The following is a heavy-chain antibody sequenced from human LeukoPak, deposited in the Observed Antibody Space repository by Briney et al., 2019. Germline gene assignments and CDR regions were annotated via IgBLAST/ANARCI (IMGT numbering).Heavy chain of an antibody. CDR1: GFTFSSYS. CDR3: ARDMFGVVYYYYGMDV. D-gene: IGHD3-3*01. J-gene: IGHJ6*02. CDR2: ISSSSSYI. V-gene: IGHV3-21*01. Sequence: GGSLRLSCAASGFTFSSYSMNWVRQAPGKGLEWVSSISSSSSYIYYADSVKGRFTISRDNAKNSLYLQMNSLRAEDTAVYYCARDMFGVVYYYYGMDVWGQGTTVTVSS.